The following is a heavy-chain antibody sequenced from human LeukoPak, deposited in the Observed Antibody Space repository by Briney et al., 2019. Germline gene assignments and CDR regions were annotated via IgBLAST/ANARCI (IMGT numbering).Heavy chain of an antibody. CDR2: MYYSGST. CDR1: GVSISSDKYY. Sequence: SETLSLTCTVSGVSISSDKYYWSWIRQRPGKGLEWIGYMYYSGSTSYNPSLKSRVSISLGTPKNQFSLKLTSVTAAATAVYYCATPYCGTISRLDVFDIWGQGTMVTVSS. V-gene: IGHV4-31*03. D-gene: IGHD2-21*01. J-gene: IGHJ3*02. CDR3: ATPYCGTISRLDVFDI.